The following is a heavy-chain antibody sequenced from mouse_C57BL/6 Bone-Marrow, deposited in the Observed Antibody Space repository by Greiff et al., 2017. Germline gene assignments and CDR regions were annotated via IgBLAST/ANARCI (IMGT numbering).Heavy chain of an antibody. Sequence: EVKLVESGGGLVKPGGSLKLSCAASGFTFSSYAMSWVRQTPEKRLEWVATISDGGSYTYYPDNVKGRFTISRDNAKNNLYLQMSHLKSEDTAMYYCARWRDYDGRFAYWGQGTLVTVSA. CDR1: GFTFSSYA. V-gene: IGHV5-4*03. CDR2: ISDGGSYT. D-gene: IGHD2-4*01. J-gene: IGHJ3*01. CDR3: ARWRDYDGRFAY.